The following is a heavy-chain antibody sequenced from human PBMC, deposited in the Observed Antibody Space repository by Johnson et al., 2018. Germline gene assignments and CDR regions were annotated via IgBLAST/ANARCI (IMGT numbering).Heavy chain of an antibody. J-gene: IGHJ6*02. CDR3: ARDIVVVVAATGNHYYYGMDV. CDR2: IIPILGIA. Sequence: QVQLVQSGAEVKKPGSSVKVSCKASGGTFSSYTISWVRQAPGQGLEWMGRIIPILGIANYAQKFQGRVTITADESTSTAYMELSSLRAEDRAVYYCARDIVVVVAATGNHYYYGMDVWGQGTTVTVSS. CDR1: GGTFSSYT. D-gene: IGHD2-15*01. V-gene: IGHV1-69*04.